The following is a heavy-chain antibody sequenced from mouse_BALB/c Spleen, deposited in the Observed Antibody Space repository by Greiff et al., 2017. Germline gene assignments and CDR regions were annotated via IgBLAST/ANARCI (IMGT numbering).Heavy chain of an antibody. CDR1: GFTFSDYY. D-gene: IGHD2-14*01. Sequence: EVQLVESGGGLVKPGGSLKLSCAASGFTFSDYYMYWVRQTPEKRLEWVATISDGGSYTYYPDSVKGRFTISRDNAKNNLYLQMSSLKSEDTAMYYCARSYRYDGVDYWGQGTTLTVSS. V-gene: IGHV5-4*02. CDR2: ISDGGSYT. CDR3: ARSYRYDGVDY. J-gene: IGHJ2*01.